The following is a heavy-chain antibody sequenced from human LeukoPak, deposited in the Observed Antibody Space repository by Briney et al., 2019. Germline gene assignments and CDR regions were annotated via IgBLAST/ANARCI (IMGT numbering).Heavy chain of an antibody. D-gene: IGHD2-21*01. V-gene: IGHV3-21*01. J-gene: IGHJ4*02. CDR2: ISSSSSYI. CDR1: GFTFSSYS. CDR3: ATAPTEDGDGSSPGY. Sequence: TGGSLRLSCAASGFTFSSYSMNWVRQAPGKGLEWVSSISSSSSYIYYADSVKGRFTISRDNAKNSLYLQMNSLRAEDTAVYYCATAPTEDGDGSSPGYWGQGTLVTVSS.